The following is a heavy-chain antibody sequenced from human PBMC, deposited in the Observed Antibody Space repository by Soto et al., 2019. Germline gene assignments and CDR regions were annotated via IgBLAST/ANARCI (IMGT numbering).Heavy chain of an antibody. D-gene: IGHD4-17*01. CDR1: GGSISSSSYY. J-gene: IGHJ4*02. CDR2: IYYSGST. V-gene: IGHV4-39*01. Sequence: SETLSLTCTVSGGSISSSSYYWGWIRQPPGKGLEWIGSIYYSGSTYYNPSLKSRVTISVDTSKNQFSLKLSPVTAADTAVYYCASLDYGDVDYWGQGTLVTVSS. CDR3: ASLDYGDVDY.